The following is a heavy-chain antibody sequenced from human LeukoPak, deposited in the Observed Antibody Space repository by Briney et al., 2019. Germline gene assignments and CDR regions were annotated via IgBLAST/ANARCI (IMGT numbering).Heavy chain of an antibody. D-gene: IGHD3-3*01. CDR1: GGSVTSTNW. CDR2: VHLDGRT. J-gene: IGHJ4*02. Sequence: SETLSLTCAVSGGSVTSTNWWTWVRQPPGKGLEWIGEVHLDGRTNYNPSLTGRLTMSVDLYENHISLKLTSVTAADTAVYYCAREGGFYRPLDYSGQGTLVTASS. CDR3: AREGGFYRPLDY. V-gene: IGHV4-4*02.